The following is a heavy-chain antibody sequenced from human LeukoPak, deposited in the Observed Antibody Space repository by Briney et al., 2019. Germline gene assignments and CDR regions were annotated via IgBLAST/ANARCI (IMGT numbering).Heavy chain of an antibody. D-gene: IGHD3-10*02. J-gene: IGHJ6*02. Sequence: GGSLRLSCAASGFTVSSNYMSWVRQAPGKGLEWVSVIYTGGSTYYADSVKGRFTISRDNSKNTLYLQMNSLRAEDTAVYYCARDEGRYLFGELLAYYYYYGMDVWGQGTTVTVSS. CDR3: ARDEGRYLFGELLAYYYYYGMDV. V-gene: IGHV3-66*01. CDR1: GFTVSSNY. CDR2: IYTGGST.